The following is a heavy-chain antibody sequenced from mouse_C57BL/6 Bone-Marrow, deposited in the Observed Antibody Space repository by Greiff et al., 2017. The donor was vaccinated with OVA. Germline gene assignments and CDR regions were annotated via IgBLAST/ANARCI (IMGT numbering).Heavy chain of an antibody. J-gene: IGHJ3*01. D-gene: IGHD4-1*01. CDR1: GYTFTSYT. CDR2: INPSSGYT. CDR3: ARVLTVPWFAY. V-gene: IGHV1-4*01. Sequence: QVQLKQSGAELARPGASVKMSCKASGYTFTSYTMHWVKQRPGQGLEWIGYINPSSGYTKYNQKFKDKATLTADKSSSPAYMQLSSLTSEDSAVYYCARVLTVPWFAYWGQGTLVTVSA.